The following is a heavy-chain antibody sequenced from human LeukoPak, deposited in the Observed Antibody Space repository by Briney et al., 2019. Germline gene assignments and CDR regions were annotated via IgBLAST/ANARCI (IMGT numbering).Heavy chain of an antibody. D-gene: IGHD6-25*01. J-gene: IGHJ5*02. Sequence: GGSLRLSCSASGFTLSNFWIHWVRQAPGKGLVWVSFIYSGGNTHYSDSVKGRFTISRDNSKNTLYLQMNSLRAEDTAVYYCARSVIAAAGGLNWFDPWGQGTLVTVSS. CDR3: ARSVIAAAGGLNWFDP. V-gene: IGHV3-53*01. CDR2: IYSGGNT. CDR1: GFTLSNFW.